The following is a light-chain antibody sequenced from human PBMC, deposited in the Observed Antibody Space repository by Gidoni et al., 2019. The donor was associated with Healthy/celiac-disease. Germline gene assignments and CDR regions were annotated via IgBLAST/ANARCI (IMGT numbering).Light chain of an antibody. CDR3: QQYYSTPWT. CDR1: QSVLYSSNNKNY. V-gene: IGKV4-1*01. Sequence: QSVLYSSNNKNYLAWYQQKPGQPPKLLIYWASTRESGVPDRFSGSGSGTDFTLTISSLQAEDVAVYYCQQYYSTPWTFGQGTKVEIK. J-gene: IGKJ1*01. CDR2: WAS.